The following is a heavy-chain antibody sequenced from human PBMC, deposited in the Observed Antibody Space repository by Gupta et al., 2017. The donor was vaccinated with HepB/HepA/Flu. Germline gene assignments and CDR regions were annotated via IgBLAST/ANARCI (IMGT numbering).Heavy chain of an antibody. V-gene: IGHV1-2*04. J-gene: IGHJ4*02. D-gene: IGHD6-19*01. CDR3: ARDPWSIAVAGTGPYYFDY. CDR1: GYNFTGYY. CDR2: INPHSGCT. Sequence: QVQLVQSGAEVKKPGASVKVSCKASGYNFTGYYMHWVRQAPGQGLEWMGWINPHSGCTNYSQKFQGLVTMTRDTSISTAYMELSRLRSDDTAVYYCARDPWSIAVAGTGPYYFDYWGQVTLVAVSS.